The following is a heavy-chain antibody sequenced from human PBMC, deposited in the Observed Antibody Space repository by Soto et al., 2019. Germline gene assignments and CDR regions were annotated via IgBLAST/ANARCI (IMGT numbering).Heavy chain of an antibody. CDR3: AREGEEDDVWGSYRPYGLDV. V-gene: IGHV1-46*01. J-gene: IGHJ6*02. CDR2: INPSGGST. CDR1: GYTFTSYY. Sequence: ASVKVSCKASGYTFTSYYMHWVRQAPGQELEWMGIINPSGGSTSYAQKFQGRVTMTRDTSTSTVYMELSSLRSEDTAVYYCAREGEEDDVWGSYRPYGLDVWGQGTTVTVSS. D-gene: IGHD3-16*02.